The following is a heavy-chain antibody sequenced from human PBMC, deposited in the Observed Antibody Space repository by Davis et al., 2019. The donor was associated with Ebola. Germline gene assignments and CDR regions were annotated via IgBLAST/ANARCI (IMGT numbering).Heavy chain of an antibody. CDR3: ARFRLEGGFDY. D-gene: IGHD3-3*01. CDR1: GFSLRTSGMC. J-gene: IGHJ4*02. Sequence: SGPTLVQPTQTLTLTCTFSGFSLRTSGMCVSWIRQPPGKALEWLALIDWDDAKYYSTSLKTRLTISRDTSKNHVVLTMTNMDPVDTATYYCARFRLEGGFDYWGQGTLVTVSS. CDR2: IDWDDAK. V-gene: IGHV2-70*01.